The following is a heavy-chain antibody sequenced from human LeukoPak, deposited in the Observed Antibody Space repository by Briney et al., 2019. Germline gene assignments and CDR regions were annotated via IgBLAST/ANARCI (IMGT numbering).Heavy chain of an antibody. Sequence: SVKVSCKASGGTFSSYAISWVRQAPGQGLEWMGRIIPILGIANYAQEFQGRVTITADKSTSTAYMELSSLRSEDTAVYYCARGASTVTSLDYWGQGTLVTVSS. J-gene: IGHJ4*02. CDR1: GGTFSSYA. CDR3: ARGASTVTSLDY. CDR2: IIPILGIA. V-gene: IGHV1-69*04. D-gene: IGHD4-17*01.